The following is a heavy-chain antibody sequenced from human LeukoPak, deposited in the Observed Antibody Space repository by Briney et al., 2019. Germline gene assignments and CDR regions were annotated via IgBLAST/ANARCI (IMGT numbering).Heavy chain of an antibody. V-gene: IGHV3-21*01. CDR1: GFTFSSYS. J-gene: IGHJ5*02. CDR3: ARDPRVVVPAARVPWFDP. D-gene: IGHD2-2*01. Sequence: GGSLRLSCAASGFTFSSYSMNCVRQAPGKWLEWVSSISSSSSYIYYADSVKGRFTISRDNAKNSLYLQMNSLRAEDTAVYYCARDPRVVVPAARVPWFDPWGQGTLVTVSS. CDR2: ISSSSSYI.